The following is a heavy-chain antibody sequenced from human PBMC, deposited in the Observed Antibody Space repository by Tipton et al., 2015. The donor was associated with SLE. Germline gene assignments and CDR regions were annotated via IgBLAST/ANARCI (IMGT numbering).Heavy chain of an antibody. V-gene: IGHV4-34*01. CDR3: ARLYQGIAVAGDY. Sequence: TLSLTCAVYGGSVSGYYWSWIRQPPGKGLEWIGEINHSGSTNYNPSLKSRVTISVDTSKNQFSLKLSSVTAADTAVYYCARLYQGIAVAGDYWGQGTLVTVSS. D-gene: IGHD6-19*01. CDR2: INHSGST. CDR1: GGSVSGYY. J-gene: IGHJ4*02.